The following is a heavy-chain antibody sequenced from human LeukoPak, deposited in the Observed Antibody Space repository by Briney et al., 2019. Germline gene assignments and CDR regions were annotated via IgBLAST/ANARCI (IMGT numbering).Heavy chain of an antibody. CDR1: GYTLTELS. V-gene: IGHV1-2*02. CDR3: TTIFGVVINPGSAFDI. Sequence: ASVKVSCKVSGYTLTELSMHWVRQAPGQGLEWMGWINPNSGGTSYAQKFQGRVTMTRDTSVSTAYMELSRLRSDDTAVYYCTTIFGVVINPGSAFDIWGQGTMVTVSS. CDR2: INPNSGGT. D-gene: IGHD3-3*01. J-gene: IGHJ3*02.